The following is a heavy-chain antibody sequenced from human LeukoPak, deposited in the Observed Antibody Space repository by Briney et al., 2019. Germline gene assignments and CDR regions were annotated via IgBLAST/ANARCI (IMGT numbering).Heavy chain of an antibody. J-gene: IGHJ4*02. CDR1: GGSISSGSYY. Sequence: SETLSLTCTVSGGSISSGSYYWSWVRQPAGKGLEWIGRINTSGNTNYNPSLKSRVTMSIDTSKNQFSLKLSSMTAADTAVYYCARTRSWLPFEYWGQGTLVTVSS. V-gene: IGHV4-61*02. D-gene: IGHD5-12*01. CDR2: INTSGNT. CDR3: ARTRSWLPFEY.